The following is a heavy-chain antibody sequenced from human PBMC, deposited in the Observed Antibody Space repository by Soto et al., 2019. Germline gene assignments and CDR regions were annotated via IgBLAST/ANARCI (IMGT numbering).Heavy chain of an antibody. CDR1: GFIFSSYW. Sequence: LRLSCAASGFIFSSYWMSWVRQAPGKGLEWVANIKQDGSEKYYVDSVKGRFTISRDNAKNSLFLQMNSLRTEDTAVYYCARDQLSGSYYDYWGQGTLVTVSS. V-gene: IGHV3-7*05. CDR2: IKQDGSEK. J-gene: IGHJ4*02. D-gene: IGHD1-26*01. CDR3: ARDQLSGSYYDY.